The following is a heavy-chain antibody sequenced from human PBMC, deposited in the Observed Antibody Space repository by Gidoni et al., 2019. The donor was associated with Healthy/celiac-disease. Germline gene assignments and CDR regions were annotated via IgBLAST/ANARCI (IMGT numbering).Heavy chain of an antibody. V-gene: IGHV1-2*02. CDR1: GYPFTGYY. D-gene: IGHD1-26*01. CDR2: INPNSGGT. Sequence: QVQLVQSGAEVKKPGASVTVSCKASGYPFTGYYMHWVRQAPGQGLECMGWINPNSGGTNYAQKCQGRVTMTRETSISTAYMELSRRRSDETAVYYCARANERGSREGAYDYWGQGTLVTVSS. CDR3: ARANERGSREGAYDY. J-gene: IGHJ4*02.